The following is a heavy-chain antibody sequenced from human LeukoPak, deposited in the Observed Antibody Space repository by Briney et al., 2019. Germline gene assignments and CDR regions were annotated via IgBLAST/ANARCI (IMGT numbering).Heavy chain of an antibody. CDR2: ISGSGGST. V-gene: IGHV3-23*01. D-gene: IGHD3-22*01. CDR3: AKDVSAMDYEALDY. CDR1: GFTFSSYA. J-gene: IGHJ4*02. Sequence: GGSLRLSCAASGFTFSSYAMSWVRQAPGKGLEWVSAISGSGGSTYYADSVKGRFTISRDNNKNSLYLQMNSLRTEDTALYYCAKDVSAMDYEALDYWGQGTLVTVSS.